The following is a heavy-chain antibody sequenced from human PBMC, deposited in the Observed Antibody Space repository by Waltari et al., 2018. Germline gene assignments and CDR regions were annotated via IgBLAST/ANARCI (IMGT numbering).Heavy chain of an antibody. D-gene: IGHD5-12*01. CDR3: VTYIGASVGTAAFDV. CDR2: MSYSGAT. V-gene: IGHV4-39*01. CDR1: GVSITSNRHY. J-gene: IGHJ3*01. Sequence: QLQLQESGPGLVKPSETLSLTCSVSGVSITSNRHYWGWIRQPPGQGLEWIGTMSYSGATYSSPSLQSRVTISRDTSKNLLSLKLGSVTAADTAVDYCVTYIGASVGTAAFDVWGLGTMVTVSS.